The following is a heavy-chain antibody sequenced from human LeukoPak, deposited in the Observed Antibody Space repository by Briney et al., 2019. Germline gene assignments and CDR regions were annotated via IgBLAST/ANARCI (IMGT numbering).Heavy chain of an antibody. CDR2: INHSGST. D-gene: IGHD1-26*01. J-gene: IGHJ4*02. CDR3: ARESQWERAFDY. V-gene: IGHV4-34*01. Sequence: SETLSLTCAVYGGSFSGYYWSWIRQPPGKGLEWIGEINHSGSTNYNPSLKSRVTISVDTSKNQFSLKLSSVTAADTAVYYCARESQWERAFDYWGQGTLVTVSS. CDR1: GGSFSGYY.